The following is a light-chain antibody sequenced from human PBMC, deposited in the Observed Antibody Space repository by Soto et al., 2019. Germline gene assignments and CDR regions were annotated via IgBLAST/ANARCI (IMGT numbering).Light chain of an antibody. J-gene: IGKJ5*01. CDR3: QQHGQWPIT. Sequence: DIQMTQSPSTLSASVGDRVTITCRASQSISGWLAWYQQKPGKAPKLLIYKASTLQSGVPSRVSGSASGTELTLTISSLQPDDFATYYCQQHGQWPITFGQGTRLEIK. CDR2: KAS. CDR1: QSISGW. V-gene: IGKV1-5*03.